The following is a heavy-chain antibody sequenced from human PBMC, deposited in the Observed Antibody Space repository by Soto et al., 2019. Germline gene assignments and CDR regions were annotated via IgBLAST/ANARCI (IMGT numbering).Heavy chain of an antibody. D-gene: IGHD3-22*01. CDR3: ARTKYYYDSSGYPSPLGFDY. CDR1: GFTFSSYA. CDR2: ISYDGSNK. V-gene: IGHV3-30-3*01. Sequence: AGGSLRFSCAASGFTFSSYAMHWVRQAPGKGLEWVAVISYDGSNKYYADSVKGRFTIYKDNSKNTLYLQMNSLRAEDTAVYYCARTKYYYDSSGYPSPLGFDYWGQGTLVTVSS. J-gene: IGHJ4*02.